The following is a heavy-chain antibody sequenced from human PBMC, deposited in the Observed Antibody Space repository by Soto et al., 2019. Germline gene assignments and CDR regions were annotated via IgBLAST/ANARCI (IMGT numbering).Heavy chain of an antibody. D-gene: IGHD2-8*01. CDR3: ARRGTYQWGHYDY. CDR2: ISGSGDEI. J-gene: IGHJ4*02. Sequence: EVQLLESGGGLVQPGGSMRLSSAASGFIFRNQAMCWVRQGRGKGLEFVSCISGSGDEIFFLDSVKGRFAISRDNSENTLFLQMSCLRAEDTAVYYCARRGTYQWGHYDYWGQGVQVTVSS. V-gene: IGHV3-23*01. CDR1: GFIFRNQA.